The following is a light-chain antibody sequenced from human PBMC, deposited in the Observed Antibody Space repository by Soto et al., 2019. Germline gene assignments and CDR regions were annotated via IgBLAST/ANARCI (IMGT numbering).Light chain of an antibody. CDR1: QRISYSSNNKNY. V-gene: IGKV4-1*01. CDR3: QEYYSSRLT. Sequence: DFVMTQSPDSLAVSLGERATINCKSSQRISYSSNNKNYLAWYQVKPGQPPKLLINWASTRESGVPDRFSGSGSGTDFTLTISSLQAEDVAVYYCQEYYSSRLTVGGGTKV. CDR2: WAS. J-gene: IGKJ4*01.